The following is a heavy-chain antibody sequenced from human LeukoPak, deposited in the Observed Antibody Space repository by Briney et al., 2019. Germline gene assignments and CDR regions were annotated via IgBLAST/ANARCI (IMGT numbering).Heavy chain of an antibody. CDR2: ISVSGNT. V-gene: IGHV3-23*01. Sequence: GGSLRLSCAASGFTLSSYAMSWVRQAPGKGLEWVSAISVSGNTYHADSVKGRFTISRDSSKNTLYLQMNKLRAEDAAVYYCAKAPVTTCSGAYCYPFDYWGQGTLVTVSS. J-gene: IGHJ4*02. CDR1: GFTLSSYA. D-gene: IGHD2-21*01. CDR3: AKAPVTTCSGAYCYPFDY.